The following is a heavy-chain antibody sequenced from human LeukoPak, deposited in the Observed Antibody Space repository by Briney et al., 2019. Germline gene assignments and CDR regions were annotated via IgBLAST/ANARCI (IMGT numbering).Heavy chain of an antibody. J-gene: IGHJ3*02. V-gene: IGHV3-30*02. CDR3: AKDLRRLNWGDDAFDI. CDR1: GFTFSSYG. D-gene: IGHD7-27*01. Sequence: PGGSLRLSCAASGFTFSSYGMHWVRQAPGKGLEWVAFIRYDGSNKYYADSVKGRFTISRDNSKNTLYLQMNSLRAEDTAVYYCAKDLRRLNWGDDAFDIWGQGTMATVSS. CDR2: IRYDGSNK.